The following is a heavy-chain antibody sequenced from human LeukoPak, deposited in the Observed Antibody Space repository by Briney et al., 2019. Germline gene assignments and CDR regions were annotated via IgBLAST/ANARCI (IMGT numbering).Heavy chain of an antibody. CDR1: GYTFASYY. CDR3: ASCIAVAGMVPDY. Sequence: ASVKVSCKASGYTFASYYMHWVRQAPGQGLEWMGIINPSGGSTSYAQKFQGRVTMTRDTSTSTVYMELSSLRSEDTAAYYCASCIAVAGMVPDYWGQGTLVTVSS. V-gene: IGHV1-46*01. D-gene: IGHD6-19*01. J-gene: IGHJ4*02. CDR2: INPSGGST.